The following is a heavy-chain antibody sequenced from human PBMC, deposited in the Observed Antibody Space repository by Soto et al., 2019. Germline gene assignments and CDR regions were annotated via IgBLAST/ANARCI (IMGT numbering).Heavy chain of an antibody. Sequence: DSGPTLVNPTQTLTLTCTFCGFSLSTSGVGVGWIRQPPGKALEWLALIYWDDDKRYSPSLKSRLTITKDTSKNQVVLTMTNMDPVDTATYYCAHGKTQWLGRGDFQHWGQGTLVTVSS. CDR1: GFSLSTSGVG. D-gene: IGHD6-19*01. CDR3: AHGKTQWLGRGDFQH. J-gene: IGHJ1*01. CDR2: IYWDDDK. V-gene: IGHV2-5*02.